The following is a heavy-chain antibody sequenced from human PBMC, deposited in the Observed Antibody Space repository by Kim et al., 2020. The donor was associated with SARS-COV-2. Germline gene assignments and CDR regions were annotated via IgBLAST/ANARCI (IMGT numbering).Heavy chain of an antibody. CDR1: GYTLTELS. V-gene: IGHV1-24*01. D-gene: IGHD1-26*01. J-gene: IGHJ1*01. CDR3: ATELAGATTLDFQH. CDR2: FDPEDGET. Sequence: ASVKVSCKVSGYTLTELSMHWVRQAPGKGLEWMGGFDPEDGETIYAQKFQGRVTMTEDTSTDTAYMELSSLRSEDTAVYYCATELAGATTLDFQHWGQGTLVTVSS.